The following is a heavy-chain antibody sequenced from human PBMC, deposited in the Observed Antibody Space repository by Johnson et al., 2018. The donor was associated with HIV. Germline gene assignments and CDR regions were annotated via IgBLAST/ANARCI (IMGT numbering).Heavy chain of an antibody. Sequence: QEQLVESGGGLVKPGGSLRLSCAASGFTFSTYAIHWVRQAPGKGLEWVVVISYDGSNKYYADSVKGRFTIYSDKSKNTLYLQMNSLGAEDTAVDYCAKEGSTVIWGQGTMVTVSS. CDR2: ISYDGSNK. V-gene: IGHV3-30-3*01. D-gene: IGHD4-11*01. CDR3: AKEGSTVI. J-gene: IGHJ3*01. CDR1: GFTFSTYA.